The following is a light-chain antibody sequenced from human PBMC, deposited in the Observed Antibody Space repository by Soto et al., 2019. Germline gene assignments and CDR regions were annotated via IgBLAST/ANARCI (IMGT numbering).Light chain of an antibody. J-gene: IGKJ4*01. V-gene: IGKV3-15*01. Sequence: EIVMTQSPATLSVSPGERATLSCRASQSVSSNLAWYQQKPGQTPRLLIYGTSTRATGIPARFSGSGSGTEFTVTVSSLQSEDFAVYSCQQYNNLPLTFGGGTKVEIK. CDR1: QSVSSN. CDR3: QQYNNLPLT. CDR2: GTS.